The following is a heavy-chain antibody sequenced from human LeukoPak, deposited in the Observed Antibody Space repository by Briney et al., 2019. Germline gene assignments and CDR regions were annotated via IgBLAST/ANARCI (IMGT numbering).Heavy chain of an antibody. CDR3: AKEPASSGWFDP. Sequence: GGSLRLSCAASGFTFSNYAMHWVRQAPGKGLEWVTVISYDGSNKYYTDSVKGRFTISRDNSKNTLYLQMNSLRAEDTAVYYCAKEPASSGWFDPWGQGTLVAVSS. V-gene: IGHV3-30-3*01. D-gene: IGHD6-19*01. CDR1: GFTFSNYA. J-gene: IGHJ5*02. CDR2: ISYDGSNK.